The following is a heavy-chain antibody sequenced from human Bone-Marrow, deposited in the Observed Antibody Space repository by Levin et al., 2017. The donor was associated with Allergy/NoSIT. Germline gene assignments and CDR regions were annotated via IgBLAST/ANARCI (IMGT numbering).Heavy chain of an antibody. D-gene: IGHD2-15*01. CDR1: GFTFSAYA. CDR3: AKDRGPVAVASASPEF. CDR2: MSYDGSKT. Sequence: GESLKISCATTGFTFSAYAMYWVRQAPGKGLEWVTIMSYDGSKTYYADSVKGRFTISRDNSRNTVFLQMNSLRVEDTALYYCAKDRGPVAVASASPEFWGQGTLVTVSS. J-gene: IGHJ4*02. V-gene: IGHV3-30*16.